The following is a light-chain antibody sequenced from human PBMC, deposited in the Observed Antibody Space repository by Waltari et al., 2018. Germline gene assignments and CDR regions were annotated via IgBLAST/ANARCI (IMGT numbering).Light chain of an antibody. CDR2: DVS. J-gene: IGLJ1*01. Sequence: QSALTQPRSVSGSPGKSVTISCPGTSSDVGGYNYVPWYKQYTGKAPRVVIYDVSKRPSGVPDRFSGSKSGNTASLTISGLQAEDEADYYCCSYAGAYTFVFGTGTKVTVL. V-gene: IGLV2-11*01. CDR1: SSDVGGYNY. CDR3: CSYAGAYTFV.